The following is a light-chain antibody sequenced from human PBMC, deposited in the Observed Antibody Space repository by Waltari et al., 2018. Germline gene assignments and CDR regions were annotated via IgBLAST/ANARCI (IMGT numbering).Light chain of an antibody. Sequence: EIVLTQSPGTLSLSPGERATLPCRASQRVSRTLAWYQQKPGQAPRLLIYGASNRATGIPDRFSGSGSGTDFSLTISRLEPEDFAVYYCQHYVRLPVTFGQGTKVEIK. CDR3: QHYVRLPVT. J-gene: IGKJ1*01. V-gene: IGKV3-20*01. CDR1: QRVSRT. CDR2: GAS.